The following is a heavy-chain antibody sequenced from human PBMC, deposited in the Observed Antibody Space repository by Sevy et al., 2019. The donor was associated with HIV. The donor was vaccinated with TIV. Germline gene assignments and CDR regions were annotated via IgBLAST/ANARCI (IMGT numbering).Heavy chain of an antibody. CDR2: ISNSGSII. CDR3: VRGRDYGNFDY. Sequence: GGSLRLSCVASGFTFSSYEMNWVRQAPGKGLEWVSHISNSGSIIYYEDSVKGRFTISRDNAKNSLYLQMNSLRVEDTAVYYCVRGRDYGNFDYWGQGTLVTVSS. J-gene: IGHJ4*02. V-gene: IGHV3-48*03. CDR1: GFTFSSYE. D-gene: IGHD3-10*01.